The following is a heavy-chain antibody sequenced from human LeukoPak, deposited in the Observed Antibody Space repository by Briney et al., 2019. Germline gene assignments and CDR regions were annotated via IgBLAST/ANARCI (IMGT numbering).Heavy chain of an antibody. D-gene: IGHD3-10*01. Sequence: ASVKVSCKASGYTFTSYYMHWVRQAPGQGLEWMGIINPSGGSTSYAQKFQGSVTMTRDTSTSTVYMEMSSLRCEDTAVYYCARDYRLLWFGELLDNYYYYGMDAWGQGTTVTVSS. CDR3: ARDYRLLWFGELLDNYYYYGMDA. V-gene: IGHV1-46*01. J-gene: IGHJ6*02. CDR2: INPSGGST. CDR1: GYTFTSYY.